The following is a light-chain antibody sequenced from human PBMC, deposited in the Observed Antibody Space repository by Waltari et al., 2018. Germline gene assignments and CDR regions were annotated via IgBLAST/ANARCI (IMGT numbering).Light chain of an antibody. CDR3: ATWDDSRNGYV. CDR1: SSSIGSNA. Sequence: QSVLTQPPSASGTPGQRVTISCSGSSSSIGSNAVNWCRQLPGAAPKLLIWINNRRPSGVPYRVSGSKSGASASLAISGLQSEDEADFYCATWDDSRNGYVVGTGTKVTVL. CDR2: INN. J-gene: IGLJ1*01. V-gene: IGLV1-44*01.